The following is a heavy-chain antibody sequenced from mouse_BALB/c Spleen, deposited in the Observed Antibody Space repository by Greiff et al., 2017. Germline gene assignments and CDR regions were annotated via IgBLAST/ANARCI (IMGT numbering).Heavy chain of an antibody. J-gene: IGHJ4*01. CDR2: INPNSDST. V-gene: IGHV1-18*01. CDR1: GYTFTDYN. Sequence: EVQLQQSGAELVKPGASVKISCKASGYTFTDYNMDWVKQSHGKSLEWIGDINPNSDSTSYNQKFKGKATLTVDKSSSTAYMELRSLTSEDTAVYYCARGAHLYAMDYWGQGTSVTVSS. CDR3: ARGAHLYAMDY.